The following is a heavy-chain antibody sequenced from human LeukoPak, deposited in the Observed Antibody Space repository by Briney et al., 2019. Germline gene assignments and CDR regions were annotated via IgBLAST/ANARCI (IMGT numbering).Heavy chain of an antibody. CDR1: GGSISGYY. CDR3: ARRGGHGGSFDY. D-gene: IGHD4-23*01. Sequence: SETLSLTCTVSGGSISGYYWSWIRQPPGKGLEWIGYMYYSGSTNYNPSLRSRVTLSVDTSKNQFSLTLSSVTAADTAVYYCARRGGHGGSFDYWGQGTLVTVSS. V-gene: IGHV4-59*08. CDR2: MYYSGST. J-gene: IGHJ4*02.